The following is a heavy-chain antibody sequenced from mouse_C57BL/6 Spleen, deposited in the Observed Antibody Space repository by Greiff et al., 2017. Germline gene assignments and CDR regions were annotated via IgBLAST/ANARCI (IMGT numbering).Heavy chain of an antibody. CDR3: ASFTTGFAY. J-gene: IGHJ3*01. CDR1: GFSLTSYG. V-gene: IGHV2-4*01. CDR2: IWSGGSS. D-gene: IGHD2-12*01. Sequence: QVHVKQSGPGLVQPSQSLSITCTVSGFSLTSYGVRWVRQPPGKGLEWLGVIWSGGSSDYNAAFISRLSISKDNSKSQVFFKMNSLQADDTAIYYCASFTTGFAYWGQGTLVTVSA.